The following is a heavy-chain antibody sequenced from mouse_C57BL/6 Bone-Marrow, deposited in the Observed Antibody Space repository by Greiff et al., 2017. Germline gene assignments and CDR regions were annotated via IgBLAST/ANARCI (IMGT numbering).Heavy chain of an antibody. CDR1: GYTFTDYY. CDR3: ARSPPYYSNTWYFYV. V-gene: IGHV1-77*01. D-gene: IGHD2-5*01. J-gene: IGHJ1*03. CDR2: IGPGSGST. Sequence: QVQLQQSGAELVKPGASVKISCKASGYTFTDYYINWVKQRPGQGLEWIGKIGPGSGSTYYNEKFKGKATLTADKSSSTAYMQLSSLTSEDSAVYFCARSPPYYSNTWYFYVWGTGTTVTVSS.